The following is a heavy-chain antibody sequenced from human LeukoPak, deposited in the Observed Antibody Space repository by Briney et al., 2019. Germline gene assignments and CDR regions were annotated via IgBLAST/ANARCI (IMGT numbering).Heavy chain of an antibody. CDR2: IGYDGSNK. Sequence: GGSLRLSCVASGFTFSSYVMHWVRQAPGKGLEWVAFIGYDGSNKYYADSMRGRFTISRDNSENTLYLQMNSLRAEDTALYYCARDNYESSGYYSYNWFDPWGQGTLVTVSS. CDR1: GFTFSSYV. CDR3: ARDNYESSGYYSYNWFDP. D-gene: IGHD3-22*01. J-gene: IGHJ5*02. V-gene: IGHV3-30*02.